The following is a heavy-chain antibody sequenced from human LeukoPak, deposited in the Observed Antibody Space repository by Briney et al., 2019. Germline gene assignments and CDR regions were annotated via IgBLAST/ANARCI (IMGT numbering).Heavy chain of an antibody. CDR3: ARTARVRLLGIGWFDP. D-gene: IGHD7-27*01. Sequence: ASVKVSCKASGYTFTSYDINWVRQAPGQGLEWMGWMNPNSGNTGYAQKFQGRVTITRNTSISTAYMELSSLRSEETAVYYCARTARVRLLGIGWFDPWGQGTLVTVSS. CDR2: MNPNSGNT. CDR1: GYTFTSYD. V-gene: IGHV1-8*03. J-gene: IGHJ5*02.